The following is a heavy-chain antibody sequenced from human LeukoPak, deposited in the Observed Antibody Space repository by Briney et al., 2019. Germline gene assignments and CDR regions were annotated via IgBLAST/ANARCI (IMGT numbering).Heavy chain of an antibody. D-gene: IGHD6-13*01. V-gene: IGHV4-39*01. CDR1: GGSISSSDNY. CDR3: ASLRSRSSWTTFYFDY. Sequence: NPSETLSLTCTVSGGSISSSDNYWGWIRQPPGKGLEWIGTIYYSGSTYYNPSLKSRVTISVDTSKNQFSLKLSSVTAADTAVYYCASLRSRSSWTTFYFDYWGRGTLVTVSS. CDR2: IYYSGST. J-gene: IGHJ4*02.